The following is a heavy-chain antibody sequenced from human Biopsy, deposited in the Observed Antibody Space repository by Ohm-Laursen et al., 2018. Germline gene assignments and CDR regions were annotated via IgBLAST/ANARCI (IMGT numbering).Heavy chain of an antibody. J-gene: IGHJ6*02. CDR3: ARGGSGSGYYGMDV. Sequence: SVKVSCKASGDTFSRSAFFWVRQAPGQGLVYLGRIIPIVGITNHTQTFQGRITLTADKSTFMVYMELSRLRSDDTAIYYCARGGSGSGYYGMDVWGQGATVSVSS. V-gene: IGHV1-69*04. CDR2: IIPIVGIT. D-gene: IGHD3-10*01. CDR1: GDTFSRSA.